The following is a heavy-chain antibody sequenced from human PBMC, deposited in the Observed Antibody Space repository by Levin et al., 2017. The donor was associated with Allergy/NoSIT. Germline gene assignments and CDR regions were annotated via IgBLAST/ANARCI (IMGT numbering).Heavy chain of an antibody. CDR1: GASISSYH. CDR3: ARDRVVASSGTYYYYGMAV. V-gene: IGHV4-59*01. D-gene: IGHD2-15*01. Sequence: PSETLSLTCIVSGASISSYHWSWIRQPPGKGLEWIGYIHYSGSTNYNPSLKSRVTMSVDTSRNQFSLTLNSVTAADTAVYYCARDRVVASSGTYYYYGMAVWGQGTTVTVSS. J-gene: IGHJ6*02. CDR2: IHYSGST.